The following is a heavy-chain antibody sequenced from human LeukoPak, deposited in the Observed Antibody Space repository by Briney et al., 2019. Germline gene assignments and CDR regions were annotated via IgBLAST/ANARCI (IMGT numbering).Heavy chain of an antibody. D-gene: IGHD3-3*02. CDR2: ISAYNGNT. CDR3: ARDRNYHFWSGYLMFDY. V-gene: IGHV1-18*01. CDR1: GYTFTSYG. Sequence: ASVKVSCKASGYTFTSYGISWVRQAPGQGLEWMGWISAYNGNTNYAQKPQGRVTMTTDTSTSTAYMELRSLRFDDTAVYYCARDRNYHFWSGYLMFDYWGQGTLVTVSS. J-gene: IGHJ4*02.